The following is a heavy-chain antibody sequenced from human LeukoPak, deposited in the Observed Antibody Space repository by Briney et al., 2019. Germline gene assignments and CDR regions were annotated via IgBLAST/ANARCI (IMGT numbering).Heavy chain of an antibody. Sequence: PGGSLRLSCAASGFTFSSYWMSWVRQAPGKGLKWVANIKQDGSEKNYVDSVKGRFTISRDNAKTSLYLQMNSLGVEDTAVYYCARSLWPEDYWGQGTLVTVSS. CDR1: GFTFSSYW. CDR3: ARSLWPEDY. D-gene: IGHD5-18*01. J-gene: IGHJ4*02. V-gene: IGHV3-7*01. CDR2: IKQDGSEK.